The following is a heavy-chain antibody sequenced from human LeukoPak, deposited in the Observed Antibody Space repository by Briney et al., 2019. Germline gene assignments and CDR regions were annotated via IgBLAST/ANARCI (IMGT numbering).Heavy chain of an antibody. CDR3: ARALLRYSSSWKNWFDP. CDR1: GYTFTGYY. CDR2: IISNSGGT. Sequence: ASVKVSCKASGYTFTGYYMHWVRQAPRQGLEWMGWIISNSGGTNYAQKFQGRVTMTRDTSISTAYMELSRLRSDDTAVYYCARALLRYSSSWKNWFDPWGQGTLVTVSS. V-gene: IGHV1-2*02. D-gene: IGHD6-13*01. J-gene: IGHJ5*02.